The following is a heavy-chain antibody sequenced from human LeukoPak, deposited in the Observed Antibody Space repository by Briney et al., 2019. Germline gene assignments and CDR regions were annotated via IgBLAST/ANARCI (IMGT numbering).Heavy chain of an antibody. CDR3: ARVPRDSSGWYRRSPFTFDY. J-gene: IGHJ4*02. V-gene: IGHV1-18*01. Sequence: ASVKVSCKASGYTFTSYGISWVRQAPGQGLEWMGWISAYNGNTNYAQKFQGRVTMTRDTSISTAYMELSRLRSDDTAVYYCARVPRDSSGWYRRSPFTFDYWGQGTLVTVSS. CDR2: ISAYNGNT. D-gene: IGHD6-19*01. CDR1: GYTFTSYG.